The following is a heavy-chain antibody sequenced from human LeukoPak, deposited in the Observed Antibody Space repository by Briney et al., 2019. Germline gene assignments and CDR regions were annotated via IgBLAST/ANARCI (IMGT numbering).Heavy chain of an antibody. J-gene: IGHJ2*01. CDR3: ATTLRDYYGSGNWGWYFGL. V-gene: IGHV4-59*01. CDR1: GGSISSYY. D-gene: IGHD3-10*01. Sequence: NASETLSLTCTVSGGSISSYYWSWIRQPPGKGLEWIGYIYYSGSTNYNPSLKSRVTISVDTSKNQFSLKLSSVTAADTAVYYCATTLRDYYGSGNWGWYFGLWGRGTLVTVSS. CDR2: IYYSGST.